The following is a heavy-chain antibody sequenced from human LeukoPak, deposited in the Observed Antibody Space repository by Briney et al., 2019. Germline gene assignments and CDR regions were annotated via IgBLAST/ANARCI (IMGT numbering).Heavy chain of an antibody. Sequence: SETLSLTCTVSGGSISSYYWSWIRQPPGKGLEWIGYIYTSGSTNYNPSLKSRVTISVDTSKNQFSLKLSFVTAADTAVYYCARSDCRGDCPPGGYDYWGQGTLVTVSS. V-gene: IGHV4-4*09. CDR1: GGSISSYY. D-gene: IGHD2-21*02. CDR2: IYTSGST. CDR3: ARSDCRGDCPPGGYDY. J-gene: IGHJ4*02.